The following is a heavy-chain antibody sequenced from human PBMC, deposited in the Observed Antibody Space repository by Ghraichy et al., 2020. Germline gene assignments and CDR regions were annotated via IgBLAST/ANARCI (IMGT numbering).Heavy chain of an antibody. CDR2: MNPNSGNT. Sequence: ASVKVSCKASGYTFTSYDINWVRQATGQGLEWMGWMNPNSGNTGYAQKFQGRVTMTRNTSISTAYMELSSLRSEDTAVYYCAGTPRPTYYGSGYYYYYYGMDVWGQGTTVTVSS. D-gene: IGHD3-10*01. CDR1: GYTFTSYD. J-gene: IGHJ6*02. V-gene: IGHV1-8*01. CDR3: AGTPRPTYYGSGYYYYYYGMDV.